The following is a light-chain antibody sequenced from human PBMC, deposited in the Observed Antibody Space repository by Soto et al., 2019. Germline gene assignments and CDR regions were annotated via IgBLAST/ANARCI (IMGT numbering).Light chain of an antibody. Sequence: QSGLTQPASVSGSPGQSITISCTGPSSDVGSYNFVSWYQQHPGKAPKLMIYEGTKRPSGLSNRFSGSKSGNTASLTITGLQTEDEADYYCCSYAGYGGGFGGGTKLT. CDR2: EGT. J-gene: IGLJ3*02. V-gene: IGLV2-23*01. CDR3: CSYAGYGGG. CDR1: SSDVGSYNF.